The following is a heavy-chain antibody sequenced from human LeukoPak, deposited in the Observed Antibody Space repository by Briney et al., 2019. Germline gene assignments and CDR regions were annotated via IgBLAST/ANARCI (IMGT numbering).Heavy chain of an antibody. D-gene: IGHD3-10*01. CDR3: AKDLRKITMVRGVIVYYYYGMDV. V-gene: IGHV3-30*18. J-gene: IGHJ6*02. Sequence: QPGRSLRLSCAASGFTFSSYGMHWVRQAPGKGLEWVAVISYDGSNKYYADSVKGRFTISRDNSKNTLYLQMNGLRAEDTAVYCCAKDLRKITMVRGVIVYYYYGMDVWGQGTTVTVSS. CDR1: GFTFSSYG. CDR2: ISYDGSNK.